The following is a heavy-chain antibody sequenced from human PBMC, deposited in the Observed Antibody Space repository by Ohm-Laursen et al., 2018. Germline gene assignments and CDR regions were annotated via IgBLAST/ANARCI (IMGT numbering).Heavy chain of an antibody. CDR3: AKVYSSGWYWDAFDI. CDR2: ISWNSGSI. V-gene: IGHV3-9*01. Sequence: SLRLSCAASGFTFDDYAMHWVRQAPGKGLEWVSGISWNSGSIGYADSVKGRFTISRDNAKNSLYLQMNSLRAEDTALYYCAKVYSSGWYWDAFDIWGQGTRVTVSS. D-gene: IGHD6-19*01. CDR1: GFTFDDYA. J-gene: IGHJ3*02.